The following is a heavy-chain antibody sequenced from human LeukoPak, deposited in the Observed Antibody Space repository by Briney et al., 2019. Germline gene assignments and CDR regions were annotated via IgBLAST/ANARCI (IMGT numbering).Heavy chain of an antibody. CDR1: GFTFSHFG. Sequence: GWSMRLSCAASGFTFSHFGFHWVRQAPGKGLEWVAVIWSDGTNRYYGDSVKGRFIIQRDDSQKTVYLQMNRLRAEDTAIYYCAKDAQRGFDYSNSLEYWGRGSLVTVSS. CDR3: AKDAQRGFDYSNSLEY. CDR2: IWSDGTNR. D-gene: IGHD4-11*01. V-gene: IGHV3-33*06. J-gene: IGHJ4*02.